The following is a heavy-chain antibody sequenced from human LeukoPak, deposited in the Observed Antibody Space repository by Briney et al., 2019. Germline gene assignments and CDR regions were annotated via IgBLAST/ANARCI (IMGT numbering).Heavy chain of an antibody. CDR3: ASGDSSGYYAPFDY. CDR1: GGAFSSYA. Sequence: GASVKVSCKASGGAFSSYAISWVRQAPGQGLEWMGGIIPIFGTANYAQKFQGRVTITADESTSTAYMELSSLRSGDTAVYYCASGDSSGYYAPFDYWGQGTLVTVSS. D-gene: IGHD3-22*01. J-gene: IGHJ4*02. CDR2: IIPIFGTA. V-gene: IGHV1-69*13.